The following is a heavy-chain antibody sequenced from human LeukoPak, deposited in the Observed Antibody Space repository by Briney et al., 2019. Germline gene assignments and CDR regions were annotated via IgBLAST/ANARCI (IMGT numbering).Heavy chain of an antibody. J-gene: IGHJ4*02. CDR1: GFTFSSHS. CDR3: AKSGSSGYYPFDY. V-gene: IGHV3-23*01. D-gene: IGHD3-22*01. CDR2: ISGSGGST. Sequence: GGSLRLSCAASGFTFSSHSMNWVRQTPGKGLEWVSAISGSGGSTYYADSVKGRFTISRDNSKNTLYLQMNSLRAEDTAVYYCAKSGSSGYYPFDYWGQGTLVTVSS.